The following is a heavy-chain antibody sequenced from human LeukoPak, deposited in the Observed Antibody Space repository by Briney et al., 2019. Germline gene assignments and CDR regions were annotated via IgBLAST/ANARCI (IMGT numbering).Heavy chain of an antibody. CDR1: GYTFTSYG. D-gene: IGHD3-3*01. CDR3: ARGLSKGPWSGCYYY. CDR2: ISANNGNT. V-gene: IGHV1-18*01. Sequence: ASVKVSCKASGYTFTSYGISWVRQAPGQERVWMGWISANNGNTNCAQKLQGRVTMTTDTSTSTAYMELRSLRSDDTAVYYCARGLSKGPWSGCYYYWGQGTLVTVSS. J-gene: IGHJ4*02.